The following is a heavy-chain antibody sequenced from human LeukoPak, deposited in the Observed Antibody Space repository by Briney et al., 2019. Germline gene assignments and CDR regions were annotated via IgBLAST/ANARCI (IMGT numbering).Heavy chain of an antibody. CDR2: IKQDGSEK. D-gene: IGHD1-14*01. J-gene: IGHJ4*02. CDR3: ARGYIVHDY. CDR1: GFTFSSFW. V-gene: IGHV3-7*01. Sequence: GGSLRLSCAASGFTFSSFWMSWVRQAPGKGLEWVANIKQDGSEKYYVDSVKGRFTISRDNAKNSPYLQINSLRAEDTTLYYCARGYIVHDYWGQGTLVTVSS.